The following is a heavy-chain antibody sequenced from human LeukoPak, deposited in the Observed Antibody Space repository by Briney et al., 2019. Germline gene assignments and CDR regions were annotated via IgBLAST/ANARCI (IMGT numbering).Heavy chain of an antibody. Sequence: GGSLRLSCTASGFTFNVYAMHWVRQVPGEGPEWISSISGSRDSIFYADSVKGRFTISRDNAENSLYLDMNSLRVEDTAVYFCARALVGAAFDTWGQGALVTISS. CDR3: ARALVGAAFDT. J-gene: IGHJ4*02. CDR2: ISGSRDSI. D-gene: IGHD1-26*01. CDR1: GFTFNVYA. V-gene: IGHV3-21*06.